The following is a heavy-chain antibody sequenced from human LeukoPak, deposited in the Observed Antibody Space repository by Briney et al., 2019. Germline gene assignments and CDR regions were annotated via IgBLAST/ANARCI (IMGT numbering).Heavy chain of an antibody. D-gene: IGHD3-10*02. CDR3: ARHLFGEFYHY. CDR2: IIPILGIA. Sequence: ASVKVSCKASGGTYSSYAISWVRQAPGQGLEWMGRIIPILGIANYAQKFQGRVTITADKSTSTAYMELSSLRSEDTAVYYCARHLFGEFYHYWGQGTLVTVSS. V-gene: IGHV1-69*04. CDR1: GGTYSSYA. J-gene: IGHJ4*02.